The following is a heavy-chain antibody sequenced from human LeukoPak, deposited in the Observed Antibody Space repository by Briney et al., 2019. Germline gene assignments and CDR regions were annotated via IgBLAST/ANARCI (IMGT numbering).Heavy chain of an antibody. Sequence: ASVKVSCKASGYTSTSCYMHWVRQAPGQGLEWMGIINPSGGSTSYAQKFQGRVTMTRDTSTSTVYMELSSLRSEDTAVYYCARGGYQEYSHYYYGMDVWGQGTTVTVSS. CDR2: INPSGGST. CDR1: GYTSTSCY. D-gene: IGHD2-15*01. CDR3: ARGGYQEYSHYYYGMDV. V-gene: IGHV1-46*01. J-gene: IGHJ6*02.